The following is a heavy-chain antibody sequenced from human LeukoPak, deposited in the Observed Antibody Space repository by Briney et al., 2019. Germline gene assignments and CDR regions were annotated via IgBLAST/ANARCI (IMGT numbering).Heavy chain of an antibody. CDR3: ARDFDDAYSDY. D-gene: IGHD2-21*01. CDR1: GFTFSSYW. V-gene: IGHV3-7*01. Sequence: PGGSLRLSCAASGFTFSSYWMSWVRQAPGKGLEWVANIKQDGSEKYYVDSVKGRFTISRDNAKNSLYLQMNSLKAEDTAVYYCARDFDDAYSDYWGQGTLVTVSS. CDR2: IKQDGSEK. J-gene: IGHJ4*02.